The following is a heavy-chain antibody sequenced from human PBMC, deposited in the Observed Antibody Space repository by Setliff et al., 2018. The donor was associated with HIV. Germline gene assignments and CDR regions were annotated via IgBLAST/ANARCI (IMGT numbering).Heavy chain of an antibody. Sequence: PSETLSLTCAVYGGSLTGYSWSWIRQPPGKGLEWIGEISHNGTINYNPSLKSRLALSTDTSKNQISLNLTSLTTADTAVYYCGRGPRIVGASWAVIDYWGQGTLVTVSS. V-gene: IGHV4-34*01. J-gene: IGHJ4*02. CDR2: ISHNGTI. CDR3: GRGPRIVGASWAVIDY. D-gene: IGHD1-26*01. CDR1: GGSLTGYS.